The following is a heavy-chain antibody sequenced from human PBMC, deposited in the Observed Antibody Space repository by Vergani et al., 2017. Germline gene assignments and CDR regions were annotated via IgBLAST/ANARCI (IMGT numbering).Heavy chain of an antibody. CDR3: AKAASITMVRGAGDAFDI. Sequence: EVQLLESGGGLVQPGGSLRLSCAASGFTFSSYAMSWVRQAPGNGLEWVSAISGSGGSTYYADSVKGRFTISRDNSKNTLYLQMNSLRAEDTAVYYCAKAASITMVRGAGDAFDIWGQGTMVTVSS. V-gene: IGHV3-23*01. J-gene: IGHJ3*02. CDR2: ISGSGGST. CDR1: GFTFSSYA. D-gene: IGHD3-10*01.